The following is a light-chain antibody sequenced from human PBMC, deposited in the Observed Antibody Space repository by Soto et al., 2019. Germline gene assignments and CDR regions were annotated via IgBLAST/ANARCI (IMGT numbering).Light chain of an antibody. CDR1: GSISTTY. J-gene: IGKJ4*01. Sequence: EIVLTQSPGTLSLSPGESATLSCWTSGSISTTYLAWYQQKPGQAPRLLIYGASNRAPGVPDRFSGSGSGTDFILTISTLEAEDFAMYYCQQHGGSPLTFGGGTKVEIK. V-gene: IGKV3-20*01. CDR2: GAS. CDR3: QQHGGSPLT.